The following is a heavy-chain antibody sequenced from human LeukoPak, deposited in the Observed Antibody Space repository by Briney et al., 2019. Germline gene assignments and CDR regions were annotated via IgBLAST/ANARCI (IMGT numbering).Heavy chain of an antibody. Sequence: GGSLRLSCAVSGFTFSNFWMSWVRQAPGKGLEWVANIKQDGSEKYYVDSVKGGFTISRDSAKNSLYLQMNSLRAEDTAVYYCVRDNSGWFDPWGQGTLVTVSS. V-gene: IGHV3-7*03. CDR2: IKQDGSEK. CDR1: GFTFSNFW. CDR3: VRDNSGWFDP. J-gene: IGHJ5*02. D-gene: IGHD6-19*01.